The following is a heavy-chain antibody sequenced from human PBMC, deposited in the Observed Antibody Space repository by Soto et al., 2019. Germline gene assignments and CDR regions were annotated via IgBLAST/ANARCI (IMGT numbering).Heavy chain of an antibody. Sequence: QITLKESGPTLVKPTQTLTLTCTFSGFSLSSRGVGVGWIRQPPGKALEWLALIYWDNYKQYSPSLKNRFTITKDTSKHPVVLTMTKMEPVDTGTYYCARVMGYGTVGVFDSWGQGTLVTVSS. J-gene: IGHJ4*02. CDR1: GFSLSSRGVG. CDR3: ARVMGYGTVGVFDS. CDR2: IYWDNYK. D-gene: IGHD2-8*01. V-gene: IGHV2-5*02.